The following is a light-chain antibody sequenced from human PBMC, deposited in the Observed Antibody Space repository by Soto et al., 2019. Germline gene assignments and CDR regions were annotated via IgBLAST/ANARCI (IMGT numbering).Light chain of an antibody. V-gene: IGKV3-20*01. Sequence: ETVLTQSPGTLSLSPGERATLSCRASQSVSSSFLAWYQHKAGQAPRLLIFGASSRATGIPDRFSGSGSGTDSTLTISRLEPEDFAVHYCQQYGNSLLTFGGGTKVDIX. J-gene: IGKJ4*01. CDR1: QSVSSSF. CDR2: GAS. CDR3: QQYGNSLLT.